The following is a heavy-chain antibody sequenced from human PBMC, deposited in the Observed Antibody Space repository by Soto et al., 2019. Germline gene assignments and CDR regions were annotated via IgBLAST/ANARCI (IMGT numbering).Heavy chain of an antibody. CDR2: IYSGGST. Sequence: PGGSLRLSCAASGFTVSSNYMSWVRQAPGKGLEWVSVIYSGGSTYYADSVKGRFTISRDNSKNTLYLQMNSLRAEDTAVYYCARSMIARSFDYWGQGTLVTVSS. CDR1: GFTVSSNY. D-gene: IGHD3-22*01. CDR3: ARSMIARSFDY. V-gene: IGHV3-66*01. J-gene: IGHJ4*02.